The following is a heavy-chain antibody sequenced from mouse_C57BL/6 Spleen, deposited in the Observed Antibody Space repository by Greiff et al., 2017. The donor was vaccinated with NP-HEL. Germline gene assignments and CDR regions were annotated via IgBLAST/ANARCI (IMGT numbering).Heavy chain of an antibody. CDR2: INPNYGTT. CDR1: GYSFTDYN. CDR3: AREVYYGNSYWYFDV. V-gene: IGHV1-39*01. Sequence: LVESGPELVKPGASVKISCKASGYSFTDYNMNWVKQSNGKSLEWIGVINPNYGTTSYNQKFKGKATLTVDQSSSTAYMQLNSLTSEDSAVYYCAREVYYGNSYWYFDVWGTGTTVTVSS. D-gene: IGHD2-1*01. J-gene: IGHJ1*03.